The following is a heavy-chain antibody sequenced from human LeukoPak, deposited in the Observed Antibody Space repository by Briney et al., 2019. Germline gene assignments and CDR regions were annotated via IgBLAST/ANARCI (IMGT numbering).Heavy chain of an antibody. D-gene: IGHD2-21*01. CDR2: IYYSGGT. J-gene: IGHJ4*02. CDR1: GGPISGDY. Sequence: SETLSLTCTVSGGPISGDYWIWLRQPPGKGLEWVAYIYYSGGTNYNPSLKSRATIPVDTSKNQFSLRLTSVTAADTAVYYCARLQGDSTAVFDYWGRGTLVSVSS. CDR3: ARLQGDSTAVFDY. V-gene: IGHV4-59*01.